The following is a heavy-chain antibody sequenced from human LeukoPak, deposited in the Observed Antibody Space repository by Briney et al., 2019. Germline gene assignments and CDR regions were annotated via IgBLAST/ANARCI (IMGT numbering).Heavy chain of an antibody. CDR1: GYTFTSYG. Sequence: ASAKVSCKASGYTFTSYGISWVRQAPGQGLEWMGWISAYNGNTNYAQKLQGRVTMTTDTSASTAYMELRSLRSDDTAVYYCARECPYSGGRYDAFDIWGQGTMVTVSS. V-gene: IGHV1-18*01. CDR3: ARECPYSGGRYDAFDI. CDR2: ISAYNGNT. D-gene: IGHD1-26*01. J-gene: IGHJ3*02.